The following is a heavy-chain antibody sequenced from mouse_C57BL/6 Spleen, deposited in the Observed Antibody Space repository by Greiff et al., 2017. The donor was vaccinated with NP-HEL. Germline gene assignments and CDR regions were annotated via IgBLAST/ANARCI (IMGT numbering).Heavy chain of an antibody. CDR2: INPSNGGT. D-gene: IGHD4-1*01. J-gene: IGHJ2*01. CDR3: ARKANWAYYFDY. CDR1: GYTFTSYW. V-gene: IGHV1-53*01. Sequence: QVQLQQPGTELVKPGASVKLSCKASGYTFTSYWMHWVKQRPGQGLEWIGNINPSNGGTNYNEKFKSKATLTVDKSSSTAYMQLSSLTSEDSAVXYCARKANWAYYFDYWGQGTTLTVSS.